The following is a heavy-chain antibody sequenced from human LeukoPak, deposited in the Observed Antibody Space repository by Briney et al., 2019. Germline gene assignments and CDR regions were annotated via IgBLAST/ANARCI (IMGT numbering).Heavy chain of an antibody. Sequence: GGSLRLSCAASGFTFSSYGMHWVRQAPGKGLEWVAVIWYDGSNKYYADSVKGRFTISRDNSKNTLYLQMNGLRAEDTAVYYCAKDSDGYYYYMDVWGKGTTVTVSS. CDR1: GFTFSSYG. V-gene: IGHV3-33*06. J-gene: IGHJ6*03. CDR2: IWYDGSNK. CDR3: AKDSDGYYYYMDV.